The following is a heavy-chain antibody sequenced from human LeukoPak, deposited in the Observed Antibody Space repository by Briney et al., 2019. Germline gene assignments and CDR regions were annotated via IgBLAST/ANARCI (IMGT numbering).Heavy chain of an antibody. Sequence: ASVKVSCKASGYLFTGYYLHWVRQARGQGLEWMGLINRNSGGTTYAQKFQGRFTMTMDTSVSTAYMELSRLTSDDTAVYYCARDSRVTNGDYWGQGALVTVSS. J-gene: IGHJ4*02. CDR3: ARDSRVTNGDY. CDR2: INRNSGGT. CDR1: GYLFTGYY. V-gene: IGHV1-2*02. D-gene: IGHD3-10*01.